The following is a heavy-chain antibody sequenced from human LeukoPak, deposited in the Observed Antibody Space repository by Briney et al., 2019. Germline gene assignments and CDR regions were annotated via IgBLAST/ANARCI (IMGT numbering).Heavy chain of an antibody. J-gene: IGHJ5*02. Sequence: GGSLRLSCAASEFTFSSYWMSWVRQAPGKGLEWVANIKQDGSEKYYVDSVKGRFTVSRDNAKNSLYLQMNSLRAEDTAVYYCAREPRSRYYYGSGASWFDPWGQGTLVTVSS. CDR2: IKQDGSEK. CDR1: EFTFSSYW. D-gene: IGHD3-10*01. V-gene: IGHV3-7*01. CDR3: AREPRSRYYYGSGASWFDP.